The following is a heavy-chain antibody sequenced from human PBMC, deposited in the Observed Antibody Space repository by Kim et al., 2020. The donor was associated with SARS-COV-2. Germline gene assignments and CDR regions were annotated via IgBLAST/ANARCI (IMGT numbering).Heavy chain of an antibody. D-gene: IGHD2-2*02. V-gene: IGHV1-46*01. J-gene: IGHJ6*02. CDR1: GYTFTSYY. CDR3: ARGEWGKYQLLYRRYYYGMDV. Sequence: ASVKVSCKASGYTFTSYYMHWVRQAPGQGLEWMGIINPSGGSTSYAQKFQGRVTMTRDTSTSTVYMELSSLRSEDTAVYYCARGEWGKYQLLYRRYYYGMDVWGQGTTVTVSS. CDR2: INPSGGST.